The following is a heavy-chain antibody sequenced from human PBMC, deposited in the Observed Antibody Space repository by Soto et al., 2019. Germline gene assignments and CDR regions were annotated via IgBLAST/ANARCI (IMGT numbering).Heavy chain of an antibody. V-gene: IGHV1-8*01. Sequence: QVQLVQSGAEVKKPGASVKVSCKASGYTFTSYDINWVRQATGQGLEWMGWMNPNSGNTGYAQKFQGRVTMTRNTSISTAYMELSSLRSEDTAVYYCARSPDSSSWYLSYYYYYMDVWGKGTTVTVSS. CDR3: ARSPDSSSWYLSYYYYYMDV. CDR1: GYTFTSYD. J-gene: IGHJ6*03. D-gene: IGHD6-13*01. CDR2: MNPNSGNT.